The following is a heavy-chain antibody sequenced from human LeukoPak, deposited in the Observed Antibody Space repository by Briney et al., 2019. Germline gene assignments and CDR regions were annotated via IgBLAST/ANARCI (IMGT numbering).Heavy chain of an antibody. CDR3: ARGIRNIVLMVYAIGY. D-gene: IGHD2-8*01. V-gene: IGHV1-2*06. J-gene: IGHJ4*02. CDR1: GYTFTGYY. Sequence: ASVKVSCKASGYTFTGYYMHWVRQAPGQGLEWMGRINPNSGGTNYAQKFQGRVTMTRDTSISTAYMDLSRLRSDDKAVYYCARGIRNIVLMVYAIGYWGQGTLVTVSS. CDR2: INPNSGGT.